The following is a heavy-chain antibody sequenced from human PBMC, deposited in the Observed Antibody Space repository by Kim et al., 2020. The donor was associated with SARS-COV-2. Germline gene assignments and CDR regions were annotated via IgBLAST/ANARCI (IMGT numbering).Heavy chain of an antibody. J-gene: IGHJ4*02. CDR3: ARAGSGSYYSSFDY. D-gene: IGHD3-10*01. Sequence: ADSVKGRVTISRDDSKNTLYLQMNSLRAEDTAVYYCARAGSGSYYSSFDYWGQGTLVTVSS. V-gene: IGHV3-30*01.